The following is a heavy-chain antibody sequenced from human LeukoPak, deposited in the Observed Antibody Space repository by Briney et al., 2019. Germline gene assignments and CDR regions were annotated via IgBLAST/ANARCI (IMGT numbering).Heavy chain of an antibody. D-gene: IGHD6-19*01. CDR3: ARTSGWLFIDY. Sequence: PGGSLRLSCAASGFTFSDYYMSWIRQAPGKGLEWVSYISSGSTIYYADSEKGRFTISRDNAKNSLYLQMNSLRAEDTAVYYCARTSGWLFIDYWGQGTLVTVSS. J-gene: IGHJ4*02. V-gene: IGHV3-11*01. CDR2: ISSGSTI. CDR1: GFTFSDYY.